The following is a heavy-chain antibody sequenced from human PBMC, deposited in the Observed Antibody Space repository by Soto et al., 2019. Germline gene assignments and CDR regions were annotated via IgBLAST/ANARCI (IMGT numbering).Heavy chain of an antibody. V-gene: IGHV3-33*01. J-gene: IGHJ6*02. CDR1: GFTFSSYG. CDR2: IWYDGSNK. Sequence: GGSLRLSCAASGFTFSSYGMHWVRQAPGKGLEWVAVIWYDGSNKYYADSVKGRFTISRDNSKNTLYLQMNSLRAEDTAVYYCARSLRGYSYGNEYYYYYGMDVWGQGTTVTVS. CDR3: ARSLRGYSYGNEYYYYYGMDV. D-gene: IGHD5-18*01.